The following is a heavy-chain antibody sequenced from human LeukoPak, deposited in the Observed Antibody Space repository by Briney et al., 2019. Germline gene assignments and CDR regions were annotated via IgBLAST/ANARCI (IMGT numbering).Heavy chain of an antibody. V-gene: IGHV3-30*04. CDR3: ARDRSSYEYYFDY. D-gene: IGHD5-12*01. CDR1: GFTFNNYA. Sequence: GGSLRLSCAASGFTFNNYAMHWLRQAPGKGLEWVAVISYDGRNEYYADSVKGRFTISRDNSKNTLYLQMNSLRAEDTAVYYCARDRSSYEYYFDYWGQGTLVTVSS. J-gene: IGHJ4*02. CDR2: ISYDGRNE.